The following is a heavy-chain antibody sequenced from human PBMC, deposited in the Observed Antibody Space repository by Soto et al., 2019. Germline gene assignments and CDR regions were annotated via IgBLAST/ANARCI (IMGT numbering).Heavy chain of an antibody. CDR1: GFTFSSYG. CDR2: IWSDGSNE. Sequence: QVQLVGSGGGVVQSGRSLRLSCAASGFTFSSYGMHWVRQAPGKGLEWVAVIWSDGSNEYYADSVKGRFTISRDNSKNTLYLQMNSLRAEDTAVYYCARRGSGTYNFDYWGQGTLVTVSS. J-gene: IGHJ4*02. CDR3: ARRGSGTYNFDY. V-gene: IGHV3-33*01. D-gene: IGHD1-26*01.